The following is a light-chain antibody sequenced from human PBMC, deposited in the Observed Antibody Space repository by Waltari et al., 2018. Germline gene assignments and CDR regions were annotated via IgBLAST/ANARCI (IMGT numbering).Light chain of an antibody. Sequence: QSALTQPASVSGSPGQSITISCTGTSSDVGVYNIVSWYQQHPGEVPKLMIYEVTKRPSGISNRFSASKSGNTASLTISGLQAEDEADYYCCSFAGSTTVIFGGGTRLTVL. CDR2: EVT. J-gene: IGLJ2*01. CDR1: SSDVGVYNI. CDR3: CSFAGSTTVI. V-gene: IGLV2-23*02.